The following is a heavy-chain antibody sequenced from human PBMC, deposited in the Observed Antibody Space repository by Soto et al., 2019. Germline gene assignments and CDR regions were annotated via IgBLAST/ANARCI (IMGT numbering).Heavy chain of an antibody. D-gene: IGHD3-16*02. J-gene: IGHJ6*02. Sequence: SETLSLTCAVSGGSISSSNWWSWVRQPPGKGLEWIGEIYHSGSANYNPSLKSRVTISVDKSKNQFSLKLSSVTAADTAVYYCARAGVITFGGVIVMDYYYYYGMDVWGQGTTVTVSS. V-gene: IGHV4-4*02. CDR1: GGSISSSNW. CDR2: IYHSGSA. CDR3: ARAGVITFGGVIVMDYYYYYGMDV.